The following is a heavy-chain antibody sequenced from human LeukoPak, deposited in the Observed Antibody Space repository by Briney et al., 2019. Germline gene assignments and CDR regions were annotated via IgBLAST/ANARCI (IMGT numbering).Heavy chain of an antibody. CDR1: GFTFSSYA. J-gene: IGHJ4*02. D-gene: IGHD3-10*01. CDR3: AKDDGPGSYSDY. CDR2: IDGTGADT. Sequence: AGGSLRLSCAASGFTFSSYAMSWVRQAPGKGLEWVSTIDGTGADTYYADSVKGRFTISRDNSRNTLYLQMNSLRAEDTAVYYCAKDDGPGSYSDYWGQGTLVTVSS. V-gene: IGHV3-23*01.